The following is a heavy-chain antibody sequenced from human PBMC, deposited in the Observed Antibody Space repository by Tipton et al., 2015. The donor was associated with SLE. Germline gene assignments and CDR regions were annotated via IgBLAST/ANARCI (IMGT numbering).Heavy chain of an antibody. CDR2: VYHSGST. J-gene: IGHJ5*02. Sequence: TLSLTCTVSGYSISSGYYWGWIRQPPGKGLELIGSVYHSGSTYYNPFLKSRVTISVDTSKNQFSLKLSSVTAADTAVYYCARDLVGYYDSSGYDSSWGQGTLVTVSS. V-gene: IGHV4-38-2*02. D-gene: IGHD3-22*01. CDR3: ARDLVGYYDSSGYDSS. CDR1: GYSISSGYY.